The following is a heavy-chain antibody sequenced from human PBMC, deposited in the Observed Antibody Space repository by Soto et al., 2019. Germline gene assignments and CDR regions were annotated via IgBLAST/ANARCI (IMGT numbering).Heavy chain of an antibody. Sequence: SETLSLTCTVSGGSISSSSYYWGWIRQPPGKGLEWIGSIYYSGSTYYNPSLKSRVTISVDTSKNQFSLKLSSVTAADTAVYYCARHKHMADFWRDSPYGLDVWGQGTTVTVSS. CDR3: ARHKHMADFWRDSPYGLDV. J-gene: IGHJ6*02. CDR2: IYYSGST. D-gene: IGHD3-3*01. V-gene: IGHV4-39*01. CDR1: GGSISSSSYY.